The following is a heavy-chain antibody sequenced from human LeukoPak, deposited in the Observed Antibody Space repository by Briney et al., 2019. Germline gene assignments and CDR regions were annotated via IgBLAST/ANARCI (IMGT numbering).Heavy chain of an antibody. Sequence: TGGSLRLSCAASGFTFSSYAMHWVRQAPGKGLEWVAVISYDGSNKYYADSVKGRFTISRDNSKNTLYLQMNSLRAEDTAVYYCANGDDYGDQTRRVTDYWGQGTLVTVSS. CDR1: GFTFSSYA. D-gene: IGHD4-17*01. J-gene: IGHJ4*02. CDR3: ANGDDYGDQTRRVTDY. V-gene: IGHV3-30-3*01. CDR2: ISYDGSNK.